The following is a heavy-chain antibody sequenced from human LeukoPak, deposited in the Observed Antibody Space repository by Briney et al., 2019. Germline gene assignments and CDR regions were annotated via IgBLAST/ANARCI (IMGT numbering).Heavy chain of an antibody. D-gene: IGHD4-23*01. CDR2: IIPILGIA. V-gene: IGHV1-69*04. CDR1: GGTFSSYA. Sequence: ASVKVSCKASGGTFSSYAISWVRQAPGQGLEWMGRIIPILGIANYAQKFQGRVTITADKSTSTAYMELSSLRSEDTAVYYCARDDTVVTPPGLDYWGQGTLVTVSS. CDR3: ARDDTVVTPPGLDY. J-gene: IGHJ4*02.